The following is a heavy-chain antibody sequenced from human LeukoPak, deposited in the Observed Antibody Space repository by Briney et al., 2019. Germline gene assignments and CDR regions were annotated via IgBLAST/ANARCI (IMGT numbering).Heavy chain of an antibody. CDR2: IYYSGST. CDR1: GGSISSSSYY. D-gene: IGHD5-18*01. CDR3: ASPTALDTAMVTEPLHYYYYGMDV. V-gene: IGHV4-39*07. J-gene: IGHJ6*02. Sequence: SETLSLTCTVSGGSISSSSYYWGWIRQPPGKGLEWIGSIYYSGSTYYNPSLKSRVTISVDTSKNQFSLKLSSVTAADTAVYYCASPTALDTAMVTEPLHYYYYGMDVWGQGTTVTVSS.